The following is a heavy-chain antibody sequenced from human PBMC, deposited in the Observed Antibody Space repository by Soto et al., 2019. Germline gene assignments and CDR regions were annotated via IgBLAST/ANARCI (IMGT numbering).Heavy chain of an antibody. Sequence: QLQLQESGSGRVRPSQTLSLTCPVSGGSISSGGYSWNWIRQPTGKGLEWIGYIYHSGSTLYNPALKRRVIISVDKSKNQFSLRLTSVTAADTAVYYCARDQLEGNWFDPLGQGTLVTVSS. D-gene: IGHD1-1*01. J-gene: IGHJ5*02. CDR3: ARDQLEGNWFDP. CDR1: GGSISSGGYS. V-gene: IGHV4-30-2*01. CDR2: IYHSGST.